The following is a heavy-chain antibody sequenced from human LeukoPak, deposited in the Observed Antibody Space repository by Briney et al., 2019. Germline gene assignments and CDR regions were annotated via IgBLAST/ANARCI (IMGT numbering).Heavy chain of an antibody. CDR3: ARVGIVGATGYFDN. CDR2: LRNKANSYTT. CDR1: GFTFSDHY. D-gene: IGHD1-26*01. V-gene: IGHV3-72*01. Sequence: GGFLRLSCAASGFTFSDHYMDWVRQAPGKGLEWVGRLRNKANSYTTEYAASVKGRFIISRDDSKNSLYLRMNSLKTEDTAVYYCARVGIVGATGYFDNWGQGTLVTVSS. J-gene: IGHJ4*02.